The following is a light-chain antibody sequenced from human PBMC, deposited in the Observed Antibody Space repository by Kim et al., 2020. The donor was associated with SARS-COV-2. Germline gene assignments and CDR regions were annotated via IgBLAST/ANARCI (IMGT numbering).Light chain of an antibody. CDR1: ILRIYY. J-gene: IGLJ2*01. CDR3: NSRSRSGTEIL. V-gene: IGLV3-19*01. Sequence: ALGQTVKITCQGDILRIYYPSWFQQKPGQAPILVLYGNNYRPSGIPDRFSASSSGTTASLILTGAQAEDEADYYCNSRSRSGTEILFGGGTQLTVL. CDR2: GNN.